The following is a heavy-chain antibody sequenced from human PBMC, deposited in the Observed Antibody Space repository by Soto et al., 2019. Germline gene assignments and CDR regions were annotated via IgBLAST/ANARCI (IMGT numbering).Heavy chain of an antibody. J-gene: IGHJ4*02. D-gene: IGHD4-4*01. V-gene: IGHV3-13*04. CDR1: GFTFSNYD. Sequence: GALRLSCAASGFTFSNYDMHWVRQATGKGLEWVSAIGTAGDTYYPGSVKGRFTISRENAKSSLYLQMNSLRAGDTAVYYCARRGPALQLDYWGQGTLVTVSS. CDR3: ARRGPALQLDY. CDR2: IGTAGDT.